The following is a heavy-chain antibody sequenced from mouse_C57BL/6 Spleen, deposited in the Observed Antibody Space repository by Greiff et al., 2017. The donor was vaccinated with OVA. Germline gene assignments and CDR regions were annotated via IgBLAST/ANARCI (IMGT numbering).Heavy chain of an antibody. V-gene: IGHV1-82*01. Sequence: QVQLKQSGPELVKPGASVKISCKASGYAFSSSWMNWVKQRPGKGLEWIGRIYPGDGDTNYNGKFKGKATLTADKSSSTAYMQLSSLTSEDSAVYFCAREITTVVAHWGQGTTLTVSS. CDR1: GYAFSSSW. D-gene: IGHD1-1*01. J-gene: IGHJ2*01. CDR2: IYPGDGDT. CDR3: AREITTVVAH.